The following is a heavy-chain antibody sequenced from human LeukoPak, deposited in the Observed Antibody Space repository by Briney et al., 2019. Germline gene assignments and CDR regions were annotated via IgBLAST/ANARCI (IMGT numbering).Heavy chain of an antibody. CDR2: INSDGSST. D-gene: IGHD4/OR15-4a*01. CDR1: GFTYNSYC. J-gene: IGHJ4*02. CDR3: ARGRGTNYMFDS. V-gene: IGHV3-74*01. Sequence: GGSLRLSCAASGFTYNSYCRHWVRQVPGKGLVWVSRINSDGSSTTYADSVKGRFTISRDNARNTLYLQMNSLRAEDTAVYYCARGRGTNYMFDSWGQGTLVTVSS.